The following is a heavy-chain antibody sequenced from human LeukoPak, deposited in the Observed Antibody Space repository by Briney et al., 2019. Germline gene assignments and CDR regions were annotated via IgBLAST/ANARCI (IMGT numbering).Heavy chain of an antibody. Sequence: VASVKVSCKASGYTFTIYGINWARQAPGQGLEWMGWISAHNGNTNYAQKLQGRLTMPTDTSTSTAYMELRSLRSDDTAVYYCARDLGLVWFGELPYFDYWGQGTLVPVSS. CDR3: ARDLGLVWFGELPYFDY. V-gene: IGHV1-18*01. D-gene: IGHD3-10*01. CDR1: GYTFTIYG. CDR2: ISAHNGNT. J-gene: IGHJ4*02.